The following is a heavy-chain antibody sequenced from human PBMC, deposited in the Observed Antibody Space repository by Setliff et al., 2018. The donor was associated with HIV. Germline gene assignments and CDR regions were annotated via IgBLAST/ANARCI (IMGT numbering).Heavy chain of an antibody. D-gene: IGHD2-21*02. V-gene: IGHV4-34*01. CDR3: ARDLRGDSVPATAAKSFDI. CDR2: INDSGST. CDR1: GGSFSGYY. J-gene: IGHJ3*02. Sequence: SETLSLTCAVYGGSFSGYYWSWIRQPPGKGLEWIGEINDSGSTNNNPSLKSRVAMPVDTSKNQFSLKLSSVTAADTAEYYCARDLRGDSVPATAAKSFDIWGQGTLVTVSS.